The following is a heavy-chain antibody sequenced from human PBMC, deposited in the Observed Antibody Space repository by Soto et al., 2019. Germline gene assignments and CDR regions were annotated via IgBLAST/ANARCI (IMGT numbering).Heavy chain of an antibody. CDR2: IYFSGST. D-gene: IGHD3-9*01. Sequence: PSETLSLTCTVSGGYITTYYWSWTRQPTGKGLEWIGYIYFSGSTNYNPSLKSRVTISVDTSKNQFSLKLSSVTAADTAVYYCARGERYFDWLLSRGFDYWGQGTLVTVSS. CDR3: ARGERYFDWLLSRGFDY. CDR1: GGYITTYY. J-gene: IGHJ4*02. V-gene: IGHV4-59*12.